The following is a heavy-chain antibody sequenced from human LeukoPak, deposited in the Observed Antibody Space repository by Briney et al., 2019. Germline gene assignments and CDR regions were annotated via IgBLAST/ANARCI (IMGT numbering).Heavy chain of an antibody. Sequence: ASVKVSCKASGYTFTGYYMHWVRQAPGQGLEWMGRINPNSGGTNYAQNFRGRVTMTRDASISTAYMELSRLTSDDTAIYYCARDRNLYSGSFASWGQGTLVAVSS. CDR1: GYTFTGYY. V-gene: IGHV1-2*06. CDR2: INPNSGGT. CDR3: ARDRNLYSGSFAS. D-gene: IGHD1-26*01. J-gene: IGHJ4*02.